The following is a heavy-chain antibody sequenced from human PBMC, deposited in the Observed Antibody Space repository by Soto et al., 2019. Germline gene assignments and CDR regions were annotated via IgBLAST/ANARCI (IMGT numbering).Heavy chain of an antibody. D-gene: IGHD3-22*01. Sequence: EVQLLESGGGLVQPGGSLRLSCAASGFTFSSYAMSWVRQAPGKGLEWVSAISGSGGSTYYADSVKGRFTISRDNSKNPLYLQMNRLRAEETAVYYCAKPLGAGRFSGYTWDYWGQGTLVTVSS. CDR3: AKPLGAGRFSGYTWDY. CDR2: ISGSGGST. V-gene: IGHV3-23*01. J-gene: IGHJ4*02. CDR1: GFTFSSYA.